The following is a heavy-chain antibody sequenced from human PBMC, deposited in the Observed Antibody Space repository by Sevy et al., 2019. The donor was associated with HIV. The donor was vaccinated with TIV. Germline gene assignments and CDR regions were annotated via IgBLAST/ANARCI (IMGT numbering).Heavy chain of an antibody. V-gene: IGHV3-11*01. Sequence: GGSLRLSCTGSEFTFSEYYMSWIRQTPGKGLEWVSYISSSGYTIYYADSVKGRFTISRDNAKNSLYLQMNSLRAEDTAVYYCARRKGVHNWGGDRYYYMDVWGKGTTVTVSS. CDR1: EFTFSEYY. CDR3: ARRKGVHNWGGDRYYYMDV. D-gene: IGHD7-27*01. CDR2: ISSSGYTI. J-gene: IGHJ6*03.